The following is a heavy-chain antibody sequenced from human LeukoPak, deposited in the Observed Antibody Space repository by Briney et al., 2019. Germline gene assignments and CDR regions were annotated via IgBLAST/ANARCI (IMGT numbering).Heavy chain of an antibody. J-gene: IGHJ4*02. CDR2: IKHKRDGGTT. Sequence: GGSLRLSRAASGFSFSDDWMSWVRQAPGKGLEWVGRIKHKRDGGTTDYAAPVKGRFTISRDDSKNMLYLEMNSLKIEDTAVYYCTTVTMIRDYDYWGRGTLVTVSS. V-gene: IGHV3-15*01. CDR3: TTVTMIRDYDY. D-gene: IGHD3-10*01. CDR1: GFSFSDDW.